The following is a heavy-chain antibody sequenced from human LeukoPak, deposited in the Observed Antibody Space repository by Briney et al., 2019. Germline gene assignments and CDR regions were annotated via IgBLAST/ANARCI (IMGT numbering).Heavy chain of an antibody. V-gene: IGHV4-59*02. J-gene: IGHJ5*01. D-gene: IGHD6-25*01. CDR1: GGSVDNYY. Sequence: SEPLSLTCTVSGGSVDNYYWSWVRQPPGKGLEWIGYIYYSGSTNYNPSLKSRVTISVDTSKNQFSLKMSSVTAADTAVYYCARGSGWFVYWGQGTLVTVSS. CDR3: ARGSGWFVY. CDR2: IYYSGST.